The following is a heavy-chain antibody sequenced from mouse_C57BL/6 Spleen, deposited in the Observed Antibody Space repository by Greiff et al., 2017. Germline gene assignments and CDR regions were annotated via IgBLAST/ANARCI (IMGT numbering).Heavy chain of an antibody. CDR3: AALYDYDGYAMDY. Sequence: EVQLQQSGPELVKPGDSVKISCKASGYSFTGYFMNWVMQSHGKSLEWIGRINPYNGDTFYNQKFKGKATLTVDKSSSTAHMELRSLTSEDSAVYYCAALYDYDGYAMDYWGQGTSVTVSS. D-gene: IGHD2-4*01. V-gene: IGHV1-20*01. CDR1: GYSFTGYF. J-gene: IGHJ4*01. CDR2: INPYNGDT.